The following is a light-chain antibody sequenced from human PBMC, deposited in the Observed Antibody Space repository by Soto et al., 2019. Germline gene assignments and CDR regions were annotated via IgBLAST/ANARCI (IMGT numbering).Light chain of an antibody. V-gene: IGLV2-8*01. Sequence: QSALTQPPSASGSPGQSVTISFTGTTSDVGGYNYVSWYQQHPGKAPKLMIYEVNKRPSGVPDRFSGSKSGTTASLTVSGLQAEDEADYYCSSYGGSNNYVVFGGGTKLTVL. CDR3: SSYGGSNNYVV. J-gene: IGLJ2*01. CDR2: EVN. CDR1: TSDVGGYNY.